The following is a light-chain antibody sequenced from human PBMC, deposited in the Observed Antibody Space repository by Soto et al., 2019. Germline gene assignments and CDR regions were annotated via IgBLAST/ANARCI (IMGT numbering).Light chain of an antibody. CDR3: QQYNACPWT. Sequence: DIQMTQSPSTLSASVGDRVTITCRASQSISSWLAWYQQKPGKAPKLLIYQASSLESEVPSRFSGSGSGTEFPLIISGLQPDDFATYYCQQYNACPWTFGQGTKV. CDR2: QAS. CDR1: QSISSW. J-gene: IGKJ1*01. V-gene: IGKV1-5*03.